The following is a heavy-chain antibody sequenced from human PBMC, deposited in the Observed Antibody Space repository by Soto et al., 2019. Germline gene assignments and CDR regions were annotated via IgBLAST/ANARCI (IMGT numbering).Heavy chain of an antibody. CDR3: ARDLETSGVAATTTTPLAV. Sequence: GGSLRLSCAASGFTFSSYWMSWVRQAPGKGLEWVANIKQDGSEKHYVDSVKGRFTISRDNAKNSLYLQMNSLRAEDTAVYYCARDLETSGVAATTTTPLAVWGKGTTVTVSS. V-gene: IGHV3-7*01. D-gene: IGHD2-15*01. J-gene: IGHJ6*04. CDR1: GFTFSSYW. CDR2: IKQDGSEK.